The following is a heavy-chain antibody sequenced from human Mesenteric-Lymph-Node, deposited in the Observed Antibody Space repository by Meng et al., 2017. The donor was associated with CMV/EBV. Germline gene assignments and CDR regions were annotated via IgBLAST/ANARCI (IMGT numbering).Heavy chain of an antibody. J-gene: IGHJ4*02. V-gene: IGHV4-31*02. Sequence: TWTVSSGSISNAGYYWSWIRQPPGKGLEWIGYTSDSGRTYNNPSLNSRLTISVYRSKNQFSLKLSSVTAADTAVYYCARAVEYYFDSWGQGTLVTVSS. CDR2: TSDSGRT. CDR1: SGSISNAGYY. CDR3: ARAVEYYFDS.